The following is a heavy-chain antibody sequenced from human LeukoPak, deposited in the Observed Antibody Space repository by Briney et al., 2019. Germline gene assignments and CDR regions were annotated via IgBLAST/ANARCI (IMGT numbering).Heavy chain of an antibody. D-gene: IGHD3-22*01. J-gene: IGHJ4*02. Sequence: GRSLRLSCAASGFTFSSYAMHWVRQAPGKGLEWAAVISYDGSNKYYADSVKGRFTISRDNSKNTLYLQMNSLRAEDTAVYYCARVNNPFHYYDSIGSFDYWGQGTLVTVSS. V-gene: IGHV3-30-3*01. CDR3: ARVNNPFHYYDSIGSFDY. CDR2: ISYDGSNK. CDR1: GFTFSSYA.